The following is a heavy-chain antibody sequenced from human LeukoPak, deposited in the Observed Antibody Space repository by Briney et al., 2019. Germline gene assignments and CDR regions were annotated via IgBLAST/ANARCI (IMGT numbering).Heavy chain of an antibody. D-gene: IGHD3-3*01. CDR2: IKSKTDGGTT. CDR1: GFTFSNAW. V-gene: IGHV3-15*01. Sequence: GGSLRLSCAASGFTFSNAWMSWVRQAPGKGLEWVGRIKSKTDGGTTDYAAPVKGRFTISRDDSKNTLYLQMNSLKTEDTAVYYCTTGAITIFGVVITGGSFDYWGQGNLVTVSS. J-gene: IGHJ4*02. CDR3: TTGAITIFGVVITGGSFDY.